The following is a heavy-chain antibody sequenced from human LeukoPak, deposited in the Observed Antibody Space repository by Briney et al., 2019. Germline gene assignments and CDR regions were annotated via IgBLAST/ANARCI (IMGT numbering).Heavy chain of an antibody. V-gene: IGHV4-59*01. CDR1: DGSISSYY. CDR2: IHSSGTT. Sequence: NASETLSLTCIVADGSISSYYWSWIRQPPGKGLEWMGYIHSSGTTNYSPSLKSRITMSLDTSKNQFSMRLRSVTAADTAMYYCARATYISSRASQLGYWGQGTLVTVSS. J-gene: IGHJ4*02. CDR3: ARATYISSRASQLGY. D-gene: IGHD6-13*01.